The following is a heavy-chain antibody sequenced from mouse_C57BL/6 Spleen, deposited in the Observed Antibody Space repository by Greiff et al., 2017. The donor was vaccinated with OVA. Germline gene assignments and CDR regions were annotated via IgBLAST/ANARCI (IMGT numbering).Heavy chain of an antibody. CDR1: GYAFTNYL. CDR2: INPGSGGT. D-gene: IGHD2-4*01. J-gene: IGHJ1*03. Sequence: QVQLQQSGAELVRPGTSVKVSCKASGYAFTNYLIEWVKQRPGQGLAWIGVINPGSGGTNYNEKFKGKATLTADKSSSTAYMQLSSLTSEDSAVYFCARSWDYEGYFDGWGTGTKGNVSS. CDR3: ARSWDYEGYFDG. V-gene: IGHV1-54*01.